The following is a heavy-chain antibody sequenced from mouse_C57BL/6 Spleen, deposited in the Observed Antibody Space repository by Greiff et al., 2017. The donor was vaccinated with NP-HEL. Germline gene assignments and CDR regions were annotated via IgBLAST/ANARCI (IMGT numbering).Heavy chain of an antibody. CDR2: IDPSDSYT. V-gene: IGHV1-69*01. CDR3: ARKEIYYYGSSYGYFDV. J-gene: IGHJ1*03. D-gene: IGHD1-1*01. Sequence: QVQLQQPGAELVMPGASVKLSCKASGYTFTSYWMHWVKQRPGQGLEWIGEIDPSDSYTNYNQKFKGKSTLTVDKSSSTAYMQLSSLTSEDSAVYYCARKEIYYYGSSYGYFDVWGTGTTVTVSS. CDR1: GYTFTSYW.